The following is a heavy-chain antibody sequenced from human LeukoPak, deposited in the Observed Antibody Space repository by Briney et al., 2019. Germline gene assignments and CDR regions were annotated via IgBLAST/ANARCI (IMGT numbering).Heavy chain of an antibody. CDR1: GFIFSNYG. D-gene: IGHD3-10*01. CDR2: ISYDGDNK. J-gene: IGHJ3*02. V-gene: IGHV3-30*03. CDR3: TIDYYGI. Sequence: PGRSLRLSCAASGFIFSNYGMHWVRQAPGKGLEWVAVISYDGDNKYYADSVKGRFTISRDNSKNTLYLQMNSLRPEDTAVYYCTIDYYGIWGQGTMVIVSS.